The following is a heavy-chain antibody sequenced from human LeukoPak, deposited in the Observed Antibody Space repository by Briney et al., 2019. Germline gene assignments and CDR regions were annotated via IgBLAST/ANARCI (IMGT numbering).Heavy chain of an antibody. CDR2: IYYSGRT. CDR3: ARSPAGGYIHFDY. D-gene: IGHD5-12*01. Sequence: SETLSLTCTVSGGSISSYYWSWIRQPPGKGLEWIGYIYYSGRTNYNPSLKSRVTISVDTSKNQCSLKLSSVTAADTAVCYCARSPAGGYIHFDYWGQGTLVTVSS. J-gene: IGHJ4*02. CDR1: GGSISSYY. V-gene: IGHV4-59*08.